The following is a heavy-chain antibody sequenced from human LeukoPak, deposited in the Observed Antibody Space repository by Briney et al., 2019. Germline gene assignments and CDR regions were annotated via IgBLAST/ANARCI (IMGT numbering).Heavy chain of an antibody. V-gene: IGHV3-74*01. Sequence: GGSLRLSCAASGFTFSRHWMHWVRQAPGKGLVWVSRINSDGSGTNHADSVKGRFTISRDNSKNTLYLQMSSLKDEDTALYHCAKDAPGDSRWYGYFDYWAQGTLVTVSS. D-gene: IGHD4-23*01. CDR1: GFTFSRHW. J-gene: IGHJ4*02. CDR2: INSDGSGT. CDR3: AKDAPGDSRWYGYFDY.